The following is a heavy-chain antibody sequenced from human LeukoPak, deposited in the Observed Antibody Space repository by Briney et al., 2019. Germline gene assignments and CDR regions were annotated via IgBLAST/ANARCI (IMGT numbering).Heavy chain of an antibody. Sequence: GGSLRLSCAASGFTFSSYGMSWVRQAPGKGLEWVSAISGSGGSTYYADSVKGRFTISRDNSKNTLYLQMNSLRAEDTAVYYCAKDRFGWGEVFDYWGQGTLVTVSS. D-gene: IGHD3-16*01. CDR1: GFTFSSYG. CDR3: AKDRFGWGEVFDY. CDR2: ISGSGGST. J-gene: IGHJ4*02. V-gene: IGHV3-23*01.